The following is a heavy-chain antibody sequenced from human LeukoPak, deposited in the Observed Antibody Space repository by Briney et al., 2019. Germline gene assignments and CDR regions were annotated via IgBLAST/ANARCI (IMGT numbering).Heavy chain of an antibody. Sequence: PSETLSLTXAVYGGSFSGYYWSWIRQPPGKGLEWIGEINHSGSTNYNPSLKSRVTISVDKSKKQFSLKLSCVTAADTAVYYCARVPLGYCSSTSCRPYNWFDPWGQGTLVTVSS. CDR1: GGSFSGYY. CDR3: ARVPLGYCSSTSCRPYNWFDP. CDR2: INHSGST. D-gene: IGHD2-2*01. V-gene: IGHV4-34*01. J-gene: IGHJ5*02.